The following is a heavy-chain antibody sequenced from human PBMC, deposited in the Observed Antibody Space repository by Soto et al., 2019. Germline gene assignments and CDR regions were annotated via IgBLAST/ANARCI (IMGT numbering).Heavy chain of an antibody. Sequence: WASVKVSCKASGYTFTSYGISWVRQAPGQGLEWMGWISAYNGNTNYAQKLQGRVTMTTDTSTSTAYMELRSLRSDDTAVYYCARHYDYVWGSYRQDNYFDYWGQGTLVTVSS. V-gene: IGHV1-18*04. D-gene: IGHD3-16*02. CDR1: GYTFTSYG. CDR2: ISAYNGNT. J-gene: IGHJ4*02. CDR3: ARHYDYVWGSYRQDNYFDY.